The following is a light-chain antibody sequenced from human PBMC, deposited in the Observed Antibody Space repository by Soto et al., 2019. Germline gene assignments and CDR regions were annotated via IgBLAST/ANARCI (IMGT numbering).Light chain of an antibody. CDR3: SSYAGSNRSV. CDR2: DVN. J-gene: IGLJ1*01. V-gene: IGLV2-8*01. CDR1: SSDVGGYNF. Sequence: QSVLTQPPSASGSPGQSVTISCTGTSSDVGGYNFVSWYQQHPGKAPKLVIYDVNRRPSGVPDRFSGSKSGNTASLTVSGLQAEDEADYYCSSYAGSNRSVFGTGTKLTVL.